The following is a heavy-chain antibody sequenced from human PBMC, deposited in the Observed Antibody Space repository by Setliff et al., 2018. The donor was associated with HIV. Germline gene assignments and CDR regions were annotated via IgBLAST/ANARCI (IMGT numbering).Heavy chain of an antibody. V-gene: IGHV4-39*02. CDR1: GDSISRSRYY. CDR3: AREDSSYHYFDS. CDR2: FYYSGST. D-gene: IGHD3-22*01. J-gene: IGHJ4*02. Sequence: PSETLSLTCVVSGDSISRSRYYWGWIRQPPGKGLEWIGSFYYSGSTSYNPSLKSRVTISGDTSKNQVSLRLRSVTAADTAVYWCAREDSSYHYFDSWGQGMLVTVSS.